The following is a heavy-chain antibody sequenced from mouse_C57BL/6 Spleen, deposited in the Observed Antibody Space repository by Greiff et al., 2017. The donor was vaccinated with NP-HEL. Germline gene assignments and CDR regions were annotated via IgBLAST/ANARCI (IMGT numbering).Heavy chain of an antibody. CDR3: ARNPPVVPYWYFDV. D-gene: IGHD1-1*01. V-gene: IGHV2-2*01. CDR1: GFSLTSYG. CDR2: IWSGGST. J-gene: IGHJ1*03. Sequence: QVPLKQSGPGLVQPSQSLSITCTVSGFSLTSYGVHWVRQSPGKGLEWLGVIWSGGSTDYNAAFISRLSISKDNSKSQVFFKMNSLQADDTAIYYCARNPPVVPYWYFDVWGTGTTVTVSS.